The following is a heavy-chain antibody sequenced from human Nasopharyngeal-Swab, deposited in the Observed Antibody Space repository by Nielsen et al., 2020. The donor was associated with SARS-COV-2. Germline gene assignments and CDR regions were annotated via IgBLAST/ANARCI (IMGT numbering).Heavy chain of an antibody. V-gene: IGHV3-7*03. CDR3: ANTGGMGA. CDR2: IKKDGNEK. D-gene: IGHD3-16*01. Sequence: WIRQPPGKGLEWVASIKKDGNEKYYVDSVKGRFTISRDNGKNSLYLQMDSLRAEDTAMYYCANTGGMGAWGQGTLVTVSS. J-gene: IGHJ5*02.